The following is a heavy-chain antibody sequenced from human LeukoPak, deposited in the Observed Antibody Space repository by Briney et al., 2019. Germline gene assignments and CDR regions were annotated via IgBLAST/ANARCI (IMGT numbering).Heavy chain of an antibody. CDR1: GFTFSRYW. CDR3: AREATGDNAFDI. Sequence: PGGSLRLSCAASGFTFSRYWMNWVRQAPGKGLEWVAYIKRDVSEEYFVDSVKGRFTISRDNAKNSLYLQMNSLRDEDTAVYYCAREATGDNAFDIWGQGTMVTVSS. D-gene: IGHD7-27*01. J-gene: IGHJ3*02. CDR2: IKRDVSEE. V-gene: IGHV3-7*01.